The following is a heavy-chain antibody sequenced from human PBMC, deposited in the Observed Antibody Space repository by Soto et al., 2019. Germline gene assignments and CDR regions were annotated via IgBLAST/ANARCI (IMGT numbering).Heavy chain of an antibody. V-gene: IGHV1-69*12. Sequence: QVQLVQSGAEVKKPGSSVKVSCKASGGTFSSYAISWVRQAPGQGLEWMGGIIPIFGTANYAQKFQGRVTDTADESTSSADRGLSSLRSEDTAVYYCASEDSGYDYLWLDYYYGMDVWGQGTTVTVSS. D-gene: IGHD5-12*01. J-gene: IGHJ6*02. CDR2: IIPIFGTA. CDR3: ASEDSGYDYLWLDYYYGMDV. CDR1: GGTFSSYA.